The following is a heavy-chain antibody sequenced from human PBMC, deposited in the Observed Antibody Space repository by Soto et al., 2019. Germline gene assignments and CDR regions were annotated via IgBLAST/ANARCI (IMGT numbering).Heavy chain of an antibody. CDR2: ISSSSSYI. V-gene: IGHV3-21*01. J-gene: IGHJ4*02. CDR1: GFTFSSYS. Sequence: EVQLVESGGGLVKPGGSLRLSCAASGFTFSSYSMNWVRQAPGKGLEWVSSISSSSSYIYYADSVKGRFTITRDNAKNSLYLQLTSLRAEHTAVYSCARGQPGYSNGYGLGYWGPGTLVTVSS. CDR3: ARGQPGYSNGYGLGY. D-gene: IGHD5-18*01.